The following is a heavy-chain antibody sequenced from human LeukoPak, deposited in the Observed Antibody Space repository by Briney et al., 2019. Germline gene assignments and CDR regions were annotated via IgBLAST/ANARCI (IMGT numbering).Heavy chain of an antibody. V-gene: IGHV4-39*07. D-gene: IGHD5-12*01. Sequence: SETLSLTCTVSGGSISYSTTYYWGWIRQPPGKGLEWIGNIHYSGSASYNPSLKSRLTISVDTSKNHFSLKLNSVTAADTAVYYCARGSYSGYDRAFDIWGQGTMVTVSS. CDR3: ARGSYSGYDRAFDI. CDR2: IHYSGSA. CDR1: GGSISYSTTYY. J-gene: IGHJ3*02.